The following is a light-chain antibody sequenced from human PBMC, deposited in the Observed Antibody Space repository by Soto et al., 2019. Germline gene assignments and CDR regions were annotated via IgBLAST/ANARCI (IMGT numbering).Light chain of an antibody. V-gene: IGKV3-11*01. CDR1: QSVSSY. CDR3: QQRYNWPLT. J-gene: IGKJ5*01. Sequence: EIVLTQSPATLSLSPGERATLSCRASQSVSSYLAWYQQKPGRAPRLLIYDAPNRATGIPARFSGSGSGTDFTLTISSLEPEDFAVYYCQQRYNWPLTFGQGTRLEIK. CDR2: DAP.